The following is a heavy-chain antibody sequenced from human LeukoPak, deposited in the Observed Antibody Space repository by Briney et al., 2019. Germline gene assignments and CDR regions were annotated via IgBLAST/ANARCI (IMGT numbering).Heavy chain of an antibody. V-gene: IGHV4-39*01. J-gene: IGHJ5*02. D-gene: IGHD3-9*01. CDR2: IFYSGTT. CDR1: GGATSSSNYY. CDR3: ARGRLTTGGWFDP. Sequence: SETLSLTCTVSGGATSSSNYYWAWIRQPPGKGLEWMGSIFYSGTTHYNPSLKSRVTISVDTSKNQFSLNLSSVTAADTAVYYCARGRLTTGGWFDPWGQGTLVTVSS.